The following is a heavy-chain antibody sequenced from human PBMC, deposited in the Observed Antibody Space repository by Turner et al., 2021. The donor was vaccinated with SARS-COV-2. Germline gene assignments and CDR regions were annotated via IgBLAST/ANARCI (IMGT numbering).Heavy chain of an antibody. Sequence: QVQLVQSGAEVKKPGASVKVPCKSSGYTFSGYYMHWVRQAPGQGIEWMGWNNPNSGGTNDAQRFQGRVTMTSDTSISTAYMELGRLRSDDTAVYYCARGPRGYDFWSGYPNWFDPWGQGTLVTVSS. CDR3: ARGPRGYDFWSGYPNWFDP. CDR1: GYTFSGYY. D-gene: IGHD3-3*01. J-gene: IGHJ5*02. CDR2: NNPNSGGT. V-gene: IGHV1-2*02.